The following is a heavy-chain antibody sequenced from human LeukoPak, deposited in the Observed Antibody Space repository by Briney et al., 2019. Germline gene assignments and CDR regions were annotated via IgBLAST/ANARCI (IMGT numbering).Heavy chain of an antibody. V-gene: IGHV1-46*01. CDR2: INPSGGST. D-gene: IGHD2/OR15-2a*01. Sequence: GASVKVSCKASGYTFTRYYMHWVRQAPGQGLEWMGRINPSGGSTSYAQKFQGRVTMTRDTSTSTVYMELSSLRSEDTAVYYCASNANSRQILYAFDIWGQGTMVTVSS. J-gene: IGHJ3*02. CDR3: ASNANSRQILYAFDI. CDR1: GYTFTRYY.